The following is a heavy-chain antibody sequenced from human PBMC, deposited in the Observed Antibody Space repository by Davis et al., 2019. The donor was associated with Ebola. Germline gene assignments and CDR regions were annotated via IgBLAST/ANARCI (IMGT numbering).Heavy chain of an antibody. CDR1: GFTFSSYW. V-gene: IGHV3-74*01. CDR3: ARGERDYGLFRWYFDL. D-gene: IGHD4-17*01. J-gene: IGHJ2*01. Sequence: HTGGSLRLSCAASGFTFSSYWMHWVRQAPGKGLVWVSRINSDGSSTSYADSVKGRFTISRDNSKNTLYLQMNSLRAEDTAVYYCARGERDYGLFRWYFDLWGRGTLVTVSS. CDR2: INSDGSST.